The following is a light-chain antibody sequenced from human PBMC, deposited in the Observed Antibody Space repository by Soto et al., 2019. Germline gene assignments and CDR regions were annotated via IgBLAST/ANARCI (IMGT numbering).Light chain of an antibody. CDR2: AAS. Sequence: DIQMTQSPSSLSASVGDRVTITCRASQSISSYLNWYQQKPGKAPKLLIYAASSLQSGVPSRFSGSGSGTDFTLTISSRQPEDFATDYCQQSYSTPPPLTFGGGTKVEIK. J-gene: IGKJ4*01. V-gene: IGKV1-39*01. CDR1: QSISSY. CDR3: QQSYSTPPPLT.